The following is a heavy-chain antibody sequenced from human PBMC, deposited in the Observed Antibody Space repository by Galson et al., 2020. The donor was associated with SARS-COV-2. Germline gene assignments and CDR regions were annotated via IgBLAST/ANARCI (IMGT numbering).Heavy chain of an antibody. D-gene: IGHD5-12*01. CDR3: ARRYSPYDALGY. CDR1: GFSFDDYA. J-gene: IGHJ4*02. CDR2: INWNGADT. Sequence: GGSLRLSCATSGFSFDDYAMNCVRQVPGKGLEWVSGINWNGADTGYVDSVKGRFTISRDNAKNSLYLQMNSLRVEDTAVYYCARRYSPYDALGYWGQGILVTVSS. V-gene: IGHV3-20*04.